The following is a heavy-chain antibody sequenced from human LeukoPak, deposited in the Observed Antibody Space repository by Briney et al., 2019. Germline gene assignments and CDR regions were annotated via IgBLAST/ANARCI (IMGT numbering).Heavy chain of an antibody. CDR2: ISGSSSST. J-gene: IGHJ3*02. CDR1: GYSISSGYY. Sequence: ETLSLTCTVSGYSISSGYYWGWIRQPPGKGLEWVSAISGSSSSTYYADSVKGRFTISRDNSKNTLYLQMNSLRAEDTAVYYCAKVRMITMIAYDAFDIWGQGTMVTVSS. D-gene: IGHD3-22*01. CDR3: AKVRMITMIAYDAFDI. V-gene: IGHV3-23*01.